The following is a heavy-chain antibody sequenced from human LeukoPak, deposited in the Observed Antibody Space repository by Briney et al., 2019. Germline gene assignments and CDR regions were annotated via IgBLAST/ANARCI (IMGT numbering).Heavy chain of an antibody. Sequence: GGSLRLSRAASGFTFSSYWMSWVRQAPGKGLEWVANIKQDGSEKYYVDSVKGRFTISRDNAKNSLYLQMNSLRAEDTAVYYCARDDGGYSSSWYMVYWGQGTLVTVSS. D-gene: IGHD6-13*01. J-gene: IGHJ4*02. V-gene: IGHV3-7*01. CDR3: ARDDGGYSSSWYMVY. CDR1: GFTFSSYW. CDR2: IKQDGSEK.